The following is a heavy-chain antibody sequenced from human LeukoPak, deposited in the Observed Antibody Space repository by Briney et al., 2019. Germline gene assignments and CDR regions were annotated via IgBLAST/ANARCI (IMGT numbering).Heavy chain of an antibody. CDR2: IKDDGSHT. J-gene: IGHJ4*02. CDR3: ARGSGIITGIDE. D-gene: IGHD6-25*01. V-gene: IGHV3-74*01. CDR1: GFTFSSHW. Sequence: GGSLRLSCAASGFTFSSHWMHWVRQAPGKGLVWVSRIKDDGSHTNYADSVKGRFTIPRDNAKNTLSLQMNSLRAEDTAVYYCARGSGIITGIDEWGQGTLVTVSS.